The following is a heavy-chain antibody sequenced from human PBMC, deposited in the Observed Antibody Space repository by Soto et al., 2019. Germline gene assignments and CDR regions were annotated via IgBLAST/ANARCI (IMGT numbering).Heavy chain of an antibody. D-gene: IGHD2-21*02. V-gene: IGHV4-59*01. CDR3: ARGVSYGGNYYYFDY. Sequence: LSLTCTVSGGSISSYYWSWTRQPPGKGLEWIGYIYYSGSTNYNPSLKSRVTISVDTSKNQFSLKLSSVTAADTAVYYCARGVSYGGNYYYFDYWGQGTLVTVSS. J-gene: IGHJ4*02. CDR1: GGSISSYY. CDR2: IYYSGST.